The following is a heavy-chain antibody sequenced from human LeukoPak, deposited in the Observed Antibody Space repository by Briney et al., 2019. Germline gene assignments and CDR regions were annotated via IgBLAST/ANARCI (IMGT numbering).Heavy chain of an antibody. J-gene: IGHJ4*02. Sequence: SETLCLTCTVSGGSISSGDYYWSWIRQPPGKGVEWIGFIYYSGSTYYNPSLKSRVTISVDTSKNQFSLKLSSVTAADTAVYYCARMTTVTQPPRDWGQGTLVTVSS. CDR3: ARMTTVTQPPRD. CDR1: GGSISSGDYY. CDR2: IYYSGST. V-gene: IGHV4-30-4*01. D-gene: IGHD4-17*01.